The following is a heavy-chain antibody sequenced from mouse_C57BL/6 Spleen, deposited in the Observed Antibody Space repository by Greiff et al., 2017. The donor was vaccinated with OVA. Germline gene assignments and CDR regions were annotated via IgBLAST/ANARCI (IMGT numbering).Heavy chain of an antibody. D-gene: IGHD2-3*01. V-gene: IGHV2-2*01. CDR1: GFSLTSSG. CDR3: AIYDGYSYSMDY. CDR2: IWSGGST. Sequence: VQVVESGPGLVQPSQSLSITCTVSGFSLTSSGVHWVRQSPGKGLEWLGVIWSGGSTDYNAAFISRLSISKDKSKIQVYLKMNMLQADDTAIYYCAIYDGYSYSMDYWGQGTSVTVSS. J-gene: IGHJ4*01.